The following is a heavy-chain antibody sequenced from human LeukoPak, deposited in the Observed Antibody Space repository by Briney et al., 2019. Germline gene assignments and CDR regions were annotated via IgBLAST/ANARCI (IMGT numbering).Heavy chain of an antibody. CDR3: ARAQSSGWLRYYFDY. V-gene: IGHV1-18*01. J-gene: IGHJ4*02. CDR2: ISADNGNT. CDR1: GYKFNTYG. Sequence: ASVKVSCKASGYKFNTYGISWVRQAPGQGLEWMGWISADNGNTNYAQKLQGRVTMTTDTSTSTAYMELRSLRSDDTAVYYCARAQSSGWLRYYFDYWGQGTLVTVSS. D-gene: IGHD6-19*01.